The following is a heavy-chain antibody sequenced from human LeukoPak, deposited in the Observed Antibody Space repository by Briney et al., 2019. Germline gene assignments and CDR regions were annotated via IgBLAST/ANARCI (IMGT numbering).Heavy chain of an antibody. CDR1: GFTFSSYW. D-gene: IGHD3-16*01. V-gene: IGHV3-74*01. J-gene: IGHJ4*02. CDR2: INSDGSST. CDR3: ARGHAWGYFDY. Sequence: GGSLRLSCAASGFTFSSYWIYWVRQAPGKGLVWVSRINSDGSSTSYADSVKGRFTISRDNAKNSLYLQMNSLRAEDTAVYYCARGHAWGYFDYWGQGTLFTVSS.